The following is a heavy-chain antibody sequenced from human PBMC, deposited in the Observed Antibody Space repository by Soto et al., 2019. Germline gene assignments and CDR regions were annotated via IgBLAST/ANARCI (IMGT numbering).Heavy chain of an antibody. D-gene: IGHD2-15*01. CDR1: GFTFSSYS. CDR2: ISSSSSYM. V-gene: IGHV3-21*01. CDR3: ARDGVVVAATDAFDI. J-gene: IGHJ3*02. Sequence: EVQLVESGGGLVKPGGSLRLSCAASGFTFSSYSMNWVRQAPGKGLEWVSSISSSSSYMYYADSVKGRFTISRDNAKNSLYLQMNSLRAEDTAVYYCARDGVVVAATDAFDIWGQGTMVTVSS.